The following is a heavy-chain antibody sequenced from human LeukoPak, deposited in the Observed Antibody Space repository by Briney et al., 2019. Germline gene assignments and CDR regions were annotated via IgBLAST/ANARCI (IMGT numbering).Heavy chain of an antibody. CDR2: ISGSGYDT. Sequence: PGGSLRLSCAASGFTFNTDAMTWVRQAPGKGLQWVSAISGSGYDTYYDDSVKGRFTISRDNSKNTLYLQMDSLRAEDTAVYYCAKKYCTSNSCYGTRLDYWGQGTLVTVSA. J-gene: IGHJ4*02. CDR1: GFTFNTDA. V-gene: IGHV3-23*01. CDR3: AKKYCTSNSCYGTRLDY. D-gene: IGHD2-2*01.